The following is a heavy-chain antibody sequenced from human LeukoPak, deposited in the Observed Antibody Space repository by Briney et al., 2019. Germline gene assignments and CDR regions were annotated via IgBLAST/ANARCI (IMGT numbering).Heavy chain of an antibody. CDR3: ARDSIPGYDSSGYMVAFDI. Sequence: GGSLRLSCAASRFTFNNYWMTWVRQAPGKGLEWVANIKQDGSDKYYVDSVKGRFTISRDNAKNSLYLQMNSLRAEDTAVYYCARDSIPGYDSSGYMVAFDIWGQGTMVTVSS. D-gene: IGHD3-22*01. V-gene: IGHV3-7*05. CDR1: RFTFNNYW. J-gene: IGHJ3*02. CDR2: IKQDGSDK.